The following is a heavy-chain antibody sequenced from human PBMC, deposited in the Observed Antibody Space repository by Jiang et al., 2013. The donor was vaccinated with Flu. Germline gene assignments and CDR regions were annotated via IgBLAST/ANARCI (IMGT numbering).Heavy chain of an antibody. Sequence: GLVKPSETLSLTCTVSGGSISSSSYYWGWIRQPPGKGLEWIGSIYYSGSTYYNPSLKSRVTISVDTSKNQFSLKLSSVTAADTAVYYCASHLWFQYYFDYWGQGTLVTVSS. J-gene: IGHJ4*02. D-gene: IGHD3-10*01. CDR1: GGSISSSSYY. V-gene: IGHV4-39*01. CDR2: IYYSGST. CDR3: ASHLWFQYYFDY.